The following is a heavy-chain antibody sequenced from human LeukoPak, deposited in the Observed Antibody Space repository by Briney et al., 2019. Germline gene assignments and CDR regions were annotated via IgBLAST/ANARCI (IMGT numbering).Heavy chain of an antibody. CDR3: ARDPVGYSYGYGVDY. V-gene: IGHV1-18*01. Sequence: ASVKVSCKASGYTFTSYGISWVRQAPGQGLEWMGWISAYNGNTNYAQKLQGRVTMATDTSTSTAYMELRSLRSDDTDVYYCARDPVGYSYGYGVDYWGQGTLVTVSS. CDR1: GYTFTSYG. D-gene: IGHD5-18*01. J-gene: IGHJ4*02. CDR2: ISAYNGNT.